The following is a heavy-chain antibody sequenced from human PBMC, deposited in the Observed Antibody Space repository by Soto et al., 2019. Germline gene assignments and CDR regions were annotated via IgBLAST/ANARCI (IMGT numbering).Heavy chain of an antibody. Sequence: GGSLRLSCAASGFTFSSYGIHWVRQAPGKGLEWVAVIWYDGSNKYYADSVKGRFTISRDNSKNTLYLQMNSLRAEDTAVYYCARDRLQSIAFDIWGQGTMVTVSS. D-gene: IGHD4-4*01. CDR3: ARDRLQSIAFDI. CDR1: GFTFSSYG. V-gene: IGHV3-33*01. J-gene: IGHJ3*02. CDR2: IWYDGSNK.